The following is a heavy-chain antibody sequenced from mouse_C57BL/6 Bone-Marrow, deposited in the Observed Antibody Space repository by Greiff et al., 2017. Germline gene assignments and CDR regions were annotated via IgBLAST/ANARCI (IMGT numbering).Heavy chain of an antibody. J-gene: IGHJ4*01. V-gene: IGHV7-3*01. CDR3: ARDRDDGYRYYYAMDY. CDR1: GFTFTDYY. D-gene: IGHD2-3*01. Sequence: EVMLVESGGGLVQPGGSLSLSCAASGFTFTDYYMSWVRQPPGKALEWLGFIRNKANGYTTEYSASVKGRFTISRDNSQSILYLQMNGQRAEDSATYYCARDRDDGYRYYYAMDYWGQGKSVTVSA. CDR2: IRNKANGYTT.